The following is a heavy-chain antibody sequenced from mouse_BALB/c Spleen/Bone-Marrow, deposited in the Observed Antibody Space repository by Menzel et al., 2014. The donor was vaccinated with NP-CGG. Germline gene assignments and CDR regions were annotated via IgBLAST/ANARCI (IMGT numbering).Heavy chain of an antibody. J-gene: IGHJ4*01. CDR3: ARSDGYRVMDY. CDR2: IYPGDGDI. D-gene: IGHD2-3*01. CDR1: GYAFSSSW. Sequence: VQVVESGPELVKPGASVKISCKASGYAFSSSWVNWVKQRPGQGLEWIGRIYPGDGDIYYNGKFKGKATLTADKSSSTAYMQLSSLTSVDSAVYFCARSDGYRVMDYWGQGTSVTVSS. V-gene: IGHV1-82*01.